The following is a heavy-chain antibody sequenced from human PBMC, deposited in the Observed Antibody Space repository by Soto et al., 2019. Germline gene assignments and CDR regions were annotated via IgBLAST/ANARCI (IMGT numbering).Heavy chain of an antibody. CDR3: VRNPGY. V-gene: IGHV4-4*02. CDR2: IYHTGLT. Sequence: QVQLQESGPGLVKPSGTLSLTCAVSGGSISNDHWWNWVRQPPGEGLEWIGEIYHTGLTNYNPSLKSRVTISVDKSKNHFSLELTSVTAADTAIYYCVRNPGYWGQGTLVTVSS. CDR1: GGSISNDHW. J-gene: IGHJ4*02.